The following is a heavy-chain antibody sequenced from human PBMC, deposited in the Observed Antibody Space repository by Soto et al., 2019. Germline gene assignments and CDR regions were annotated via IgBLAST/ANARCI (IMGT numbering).Heavy chain of an antibody. Sequence: QVQLVQSGTEVKKPGSSVKVSCKASGGSLSTNPISWVRQAPGQGLEWLGGTGSGTGPGNHAQKFQGRLTVTADKSTSTVYMALTNRSSEDTAVYYCARRDSGGFYRFFDSWGQGTLVTVSA. CDR2: TGSGTGPG. J-gene: IGHJ4*02. D-gene: IGHD2-15*01. CDR3: ARRDSGGFYRFFDS. V-gene: IGHV1-69*06. CDR1: GGSLSTNP.